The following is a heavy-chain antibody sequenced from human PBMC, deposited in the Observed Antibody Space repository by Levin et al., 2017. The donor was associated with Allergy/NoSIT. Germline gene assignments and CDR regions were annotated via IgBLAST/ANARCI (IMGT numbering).Heavy chain of an antibody. CDR2: IYSGGST. CDR1: GFTVSSNY. V-gene: IGHV3-66*02. CDR3: ARGIAITMIRGVTSSGYFDL. J-gene: IGHJ2*01. D-gene: IGHD3-10*01. Sequence: GGSLRLSCAASGFTVSSNYMSWVRQAPGKGLEWVSVIYSGGSTYYADSVKGRFTISRDNSKNTLYLQMNSLRAEDTAVYYCARGIAITMIRGVTSSGYFDLWGRGTLVTVSS.